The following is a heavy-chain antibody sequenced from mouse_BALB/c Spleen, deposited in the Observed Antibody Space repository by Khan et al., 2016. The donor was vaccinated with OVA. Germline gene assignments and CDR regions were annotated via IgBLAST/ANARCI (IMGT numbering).Heavy chain of an antibody. J-gene: IGHJ3*01. V-gene: IGHV4-1*02. CDR3: ARPYRYDGRAWFTY. CDR1: GLDFSRYW. CDR2: INPDSSTI. D-gene: IGHD2-14*01. Sequence: EVKLLESGGGLVQPGGSLKLSCAASGLDFSRYWMSWVRQAPGKGLEWIGEINPDSSTINYTPSLKDKFIISRDNAKNTLYLQMSKVRSEDTALYYCARPYRYDGRAWFTYWGQGTLVTGSA.